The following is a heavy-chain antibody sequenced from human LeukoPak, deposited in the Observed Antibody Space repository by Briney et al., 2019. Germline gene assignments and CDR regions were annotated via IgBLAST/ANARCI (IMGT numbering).Heavy chain of an antibody. CDR1: GGSISRSY. CDR2: IYGSGTI. CDR3: ARDSGTTGEVKFDP. V-gene: IGHV4-4*07. J-gene: IGHJ5*02. Sequence: PSETLSLTCTVAGGSISRSYWSWMRQPAGKGPEWIGRIYGSGTITYNPALESRVTMSVDTSKNQFSLKLRSVTAADTAVYYCARDSGTTGEVKFDPWGQGILVTVSS. D-gene: IGHD3-10*01.